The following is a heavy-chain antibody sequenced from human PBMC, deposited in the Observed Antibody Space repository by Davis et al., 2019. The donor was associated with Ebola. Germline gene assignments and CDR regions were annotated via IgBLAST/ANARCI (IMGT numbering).Heavy chain of an antibody. V-gene: IGHV4-39*01. J-gene: IGHJ4*02. CDR2: IYYSGST. CDR1: GDSISSSSYY. CDR3: ARMIFGVVTPDY. D-gene: IGHD3-3*01. Sequence: MPSGTLSLTCTVSGDSISSSSYYWGWIRQPPGKGLEWIANIYYSGSTYYNPSLTSRVTVSADMSKNQFSLNLSSVTAADTAVYYCARMIFGVVTPDYWGQGTLVTVSS.